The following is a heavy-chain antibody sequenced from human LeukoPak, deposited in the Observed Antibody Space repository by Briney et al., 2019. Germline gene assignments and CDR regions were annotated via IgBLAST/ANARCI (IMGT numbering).Heavy chain of an antibody. J-gene: IGHJ4*02. CDR1: GFTFSSYS. D-gene: IGHD6-6*01. CDR2: ISSSSSTI. V-gene: IGHV3-48*01. CDR3: AKWKYSNSGIDDY. Sequence: GSLRLSCAASGFTFSSYSMNWVRQAPGKGLEWVSYISSSSSTIYYADSVKGRFTISRDNAKNSLYLQMNSLRAEDTAVYYCAKWKYSNSGIDDYWGQGTLVTVSS.